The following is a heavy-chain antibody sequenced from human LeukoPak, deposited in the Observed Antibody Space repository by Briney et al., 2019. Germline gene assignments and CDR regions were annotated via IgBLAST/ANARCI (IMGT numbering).Heavy chain of an antibody. J-gene: IGHJ3*02. CDR3: ARDIIPGEGRITMIFDAFDI. CDR1: GFTFSSYS. CDR2: ISSSSSYI. V-gene: IGHV3-21*01. Sequence: PGGSLRLSCPASGFTFSSYSMNWVRQAPGKGLEWVSSISSSSSYIYYADSVKGRFTISRDNAKNSLYLQMNSLRAEDTAVYYCARDIIPGEGRITMIFDAFDIWGQGTMVTVSS. D-gene: IGHD3-22*01.